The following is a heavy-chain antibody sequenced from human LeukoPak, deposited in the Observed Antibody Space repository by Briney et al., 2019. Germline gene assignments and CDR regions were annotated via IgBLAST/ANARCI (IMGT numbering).Heavy chain of an antibody. CDR2: INHSGST. D-gene: IGHD6-6*01. V-gene: IGHV4-34*01. CDR3: ARLGASSSQPKDDAFDI. Sequence: SETLPLTCAVYGGSFSGYYWSWIRQPPGKGLEWIGEINHSGSTNYNPSLKSRVTISVDTSKNQFSLKLSSVTAADTAVYYCARLGASSSQPKDDAFDIWGQGTMVIVSS. J-gene: IGHJ3*02. CDR1: GGSFSGYY.